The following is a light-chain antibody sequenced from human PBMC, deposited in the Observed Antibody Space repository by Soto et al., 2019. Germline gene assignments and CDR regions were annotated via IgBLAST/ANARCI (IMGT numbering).Light chain of an antibody. CDR2: GAS. CDR1: QSVSSN. J-gene: IGKJ4*01. CDR3: QHYNNLPPLT. V-gene: IGKV3-15*01. Sequence: EIVMTQSPATLSVSPGERATLSCRASQSVSSNLAWYQQKAGQAPRLLIYGASTRATGIPARFSGSGSGTEFTLTISSLQSEDLAVYYCQHYNNLPPLTFGGGTKVEIK.